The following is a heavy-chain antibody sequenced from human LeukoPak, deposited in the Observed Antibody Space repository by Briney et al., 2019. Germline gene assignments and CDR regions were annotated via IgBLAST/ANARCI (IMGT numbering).Heavy chain of an antibody. CDR1: GFTFRDSA. Sequence: GGSLRLSCAASGFTFRDSAMSWVRQAPGKGLEWVSLISFSGDNTYYTDSVKGRFTISRDNSKDTLYLQMNSLRAEDTAVYYCARDLVTTVTTLFDYWGQGTLVTVSS. V-gene: IGHV3-23*01. CDR2: ISFSGDNT. D-gene: IGHD4-17*01. CDR3: ARDLVTTVTTLFDY. J-gene: IGHJ4*02.